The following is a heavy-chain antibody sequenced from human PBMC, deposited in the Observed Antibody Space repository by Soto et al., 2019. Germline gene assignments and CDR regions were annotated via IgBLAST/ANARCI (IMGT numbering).Heavy chain of an antibody. J-gene: IGHJ3*02. CDR3: ARVALDAFDI. Sequence: ASVKVSCKASGGTFSSYAISWVRQAPGQGLEWMGGIIPIFGTANYAQKFQGRVTITADESTSTAYMELSSLRSEDTAVYYCARVALDAFDIWGQGTTVTVSS. CDR2: IIPIFGTA. V-gene: IGHV1-69*13. CDR1: GGTFSSYA.